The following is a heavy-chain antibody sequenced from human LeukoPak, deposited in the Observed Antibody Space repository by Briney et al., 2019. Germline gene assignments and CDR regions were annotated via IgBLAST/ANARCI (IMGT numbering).Heavy chain of an antibody. CDR1: GYTFTHHG. Sequence: ASVKDSCKASGYTFTHHGISWVRQAPGQGLEWMAWISCYNGDTHYAQKFQGRVTLTTDTSTTTAFMELRSLRSDDTAVYYCARDPTNTSGRYAYFDSWGQGTLVTVSS. CDR2: ISCYNGDT. J-gene: IGHJ4*02. CDR3: ARDPTNTSGRYAYFDS. V-gene: IGHV1-18*01. D-gene: IGHD6-19*01.